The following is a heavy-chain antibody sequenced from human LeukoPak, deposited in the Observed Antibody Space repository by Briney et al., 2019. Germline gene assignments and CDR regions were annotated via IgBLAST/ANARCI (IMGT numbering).Heavy chain of an antibody. CDR1: GSTFSSNG. D-gene: IGHD3-10*01. CDR3: AKESSASYYLDY. J-gene: IGHJ4*02. V-gene: IGHV3-30*02. CDR2: IPYDGSNN. Sequence: EPGGSLRLSCAASGSTFSSNGIYWVRQAPGKGLEWVAFIPYDGSNNYYVDSVKGRFTISRDTSKNTLYLQMIRLRAEDTAVYYCAKESSASYYLDYWGQGTLVTVSS.